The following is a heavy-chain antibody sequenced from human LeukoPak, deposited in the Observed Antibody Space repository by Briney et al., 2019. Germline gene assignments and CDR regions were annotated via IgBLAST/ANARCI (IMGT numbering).Heavy chain of an antibody. CDR3: ARDRDYYGSGSYGYFDS. J-gene: IGHJ4*02. V-gene: IGHV4-30-4*01. Sequence: SSQTLCLTCTVSGGSISSYDYYWGWIRQPPGRGLEWIAYIYHSGSTYYNPSLKSRVTMSVDTSKNQFSLKLSSVTAADTAVYYCARDRDYYGSGSYGYFDSWGPGTLVTVSS. D-gene: IGHD3-10*01. CDR2: IYHSGST. CDR1: GGSISSYDYY.